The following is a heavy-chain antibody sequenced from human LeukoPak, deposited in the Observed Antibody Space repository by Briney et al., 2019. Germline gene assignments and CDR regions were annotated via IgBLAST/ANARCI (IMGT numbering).Heavy chain of an antibody. CDR2: ISNDGSKT. V-gene: IGHV3-33*06. D-gene: IGHD3-22*01. CDR3: AKQGSGYDNGGYRDY. Sequence: GGSLRLSCAASGFTFSLYGMHWVRQAPGKGLEWVALISNDGSKTYYADSVKGRFTISRDNSKNTVYLQVSSLRADDTAVYYCAKQGSGYDNGGYRDYWGQGTLVTVSS. CDR1: GFTFSLYG. J-gene: IGHJ4*02.